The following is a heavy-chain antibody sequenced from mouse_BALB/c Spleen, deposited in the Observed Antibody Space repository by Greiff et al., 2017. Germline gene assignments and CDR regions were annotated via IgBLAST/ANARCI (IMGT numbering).Heavy chain of an antibody. CDR1: GYSITSDYA. CDR2: ISYSGST. Sequence: EVQLQESGPGLVKPSQSLSLTCTVTGYSITSDYAWNWIRQFPGNKLEWMGYISYSGSTSYNPSLKSRISITRDTSKNQFFLQLNSVTTEDTATYYCARSGVTTAGYAMDYWGQGTSVTVSS. V-gene: IGHV3-2*02. J-gene: IGHJ4*01. CDR3: ARSGVTTAGYAMDY. D-gene: IGHD1-2*01.